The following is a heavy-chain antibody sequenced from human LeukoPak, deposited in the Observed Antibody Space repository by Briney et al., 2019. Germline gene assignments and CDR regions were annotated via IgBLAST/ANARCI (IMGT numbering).Heavy chain of an antibody. CDR2: IYWDDDK. V-gene: IGHV2-5*02. J-gene: IGHJ4*02. CDR1: GFSLSTSGAG. CDR3: AQADMVRGVSTFDY. Sequence: GPTLVNPTQTLTLTCTFSGFSLSTSGAGVGWIRQPPGKALEWLALIYWDDDKRYSPSLKSRLTITKDTSKNQVVLTMTNMDPVDTATYYCAQADMVRGVSTFDYWGQGTLVTVSS. D-gene: IGHD3-10*01.